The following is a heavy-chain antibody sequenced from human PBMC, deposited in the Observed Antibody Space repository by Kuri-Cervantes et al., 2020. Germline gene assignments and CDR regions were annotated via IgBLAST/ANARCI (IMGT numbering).Heavy chain of an antibody. CDR1: GGSFSAYH. V-gene: IGHV4-34*01. Sequence: SQTLSLTCAVCGGSFSAYHWTWIRLSVGKGLEWIGEINHSGSTYYNPSLKSRVTISVDTSKNQFSLKLSSVTAADTAVYYCARDDYGGNPLMPFDIWGQGTMVTVSS. CDR3: ARDDYGGNPLMPFDI. D-gene: IGHD4-23*01. J-gene: IGHJ3*02. CDR2: INHSGST.